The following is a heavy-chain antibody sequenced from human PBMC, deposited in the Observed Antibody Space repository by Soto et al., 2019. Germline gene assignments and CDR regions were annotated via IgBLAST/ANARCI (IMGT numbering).Heavy chain of an antibody. CDR3: ARDQSQGQMLLPYFDY. CDR1: GFNFPGYS. Sequence: GGSLRLSCAASGFNFPGYSRNWVRQAPGKGLECVASISSGSHYIYYADSVRGRFTISRDNARDSLHLQMNSLRAGDTAVYFCARDQSQGQMLLPYFDYWGQGTLVTVYS. J-gene: IGHJ4*02. D-gene: IGHD3-10*02. CDR2: ISSGSHYI. V-gene: IGHV3-21*04.